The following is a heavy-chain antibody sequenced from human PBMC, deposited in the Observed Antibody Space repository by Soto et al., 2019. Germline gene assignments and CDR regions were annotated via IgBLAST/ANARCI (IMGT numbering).Heavy chain of an antibody. D-gene: IGHD3-9*01. J-gene: IGHJ6*02. CDR2: SCWNSGSK. V-gene: IGHV3-9*01. CDR1: GFTFEDYA. Sequence: SGETLSLTCAASGFTFEDYAMHWVRKAPGQGLGLVSGSCWNSGSKSSADYWKRRFTISRDHAKNSLYLQMNSLWADDTALYYCAKVIGKGDLYYVILTGQAVYCFCCYGMDVGGQGTTVT. CDR3: AKVIGKGDLYYVILTGQAVYCFCCYGMDV.